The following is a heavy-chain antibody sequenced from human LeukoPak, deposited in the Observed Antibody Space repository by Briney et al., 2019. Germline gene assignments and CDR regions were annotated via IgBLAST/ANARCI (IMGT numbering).Heavy chain of an antibody. CDR2: IYSGGST. D-gene: IGHD4-17*01. V-gene: IGHV3-53*01. CDR1: GFTVSSNY. J-gene: IGHJ4*02. Sequence: PGGSLRLSCASSGFTVSSNYMSWVRQAPGKGLEWVSIIYSGGSTYYADSVRDRFTISRDNSKNTLCLQMNSLRAEDTAVYYCAREYGDSRVYWGQGTLVTVSS. CDR3: AREYGDSRVY.